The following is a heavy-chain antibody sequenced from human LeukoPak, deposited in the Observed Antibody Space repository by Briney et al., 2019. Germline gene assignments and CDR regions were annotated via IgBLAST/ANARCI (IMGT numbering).Heavy chain of an antibody. Sequence: PSETLSLTCTVSGVSISSGSYYWSWIRQPAGKGLEWIGRIYTSGSTNYNPSLKSRVTISVDTSKNQFSLKLSSVTAADTAVDYCARDPDRLRGVSNWFDPWGQGTLVTVSS. V-gene: IGHV4-61*02. CDR3: ARDPDRLRGVSNWFDP. CDR1: GVSISSGSYY. J-gene: IGHJ5*02. CDR2: IYTSGST. D-gene: IGHD6-6*01.